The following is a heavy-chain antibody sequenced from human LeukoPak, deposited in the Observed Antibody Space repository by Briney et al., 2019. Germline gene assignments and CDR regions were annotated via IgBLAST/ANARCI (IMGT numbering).Heavy chain of an antibody. J-gene: IGHJ4*02. D-gene: IGHD4-17*01. CDR2: IYLGDSDT. V-gene: IGHV5-51*01. Sequence: GESLKISCKGSGYTFTSYWIGWVRQMPGKGLEWMGIIYLGDSDTRYSPSFQGQVTISADKSISTAYLQWSSLKASDTAIYYCVRQMYGDYAVDYWAREPWSPSPQ. CDR1: GYTFTSYW. CDR3: VRQMYGDYAVDY.